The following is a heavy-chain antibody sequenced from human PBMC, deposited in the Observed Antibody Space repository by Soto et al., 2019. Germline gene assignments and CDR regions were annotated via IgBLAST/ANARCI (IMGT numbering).Heavy chain of an antibody. D-gene: IGHD3-10*01. J-gene: IGHJ4*02. CDR3: AEWGGSTTPSGWATDY. Sequence: GGSLRLSCAASGFTFSSYGMHWVRQAPGKGLEWVAVISYDGSNKYYADSVKGRFTISRDNSKNTLYLQMNSLRAEDTAVYYCAEWGGSTTPSGWATDYWGQGTLVTVSS. V-gene: IGHV3-30*18. CDR1: GFTFSSYG. CDR2: ISYDGSNK.